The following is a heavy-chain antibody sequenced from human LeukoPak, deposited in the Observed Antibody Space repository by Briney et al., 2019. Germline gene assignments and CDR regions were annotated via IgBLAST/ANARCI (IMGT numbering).Heavy chain of an antibody. CDR1: GYTFTSYY. Sequence: ASVKVSCKASGYTFTSYYMHWVRQAPGQGLEWMGIINPSGGSTSYAQKFQGRVTMTRDTSTSTVYMELSSLRSEDTAVYYCARDSSYREASGAQNFDYWGQGTLVTVSS. CDR3: ARDSSYREASGAQNFDY. V-gene: IGHV1-46*01. CDR2: INPSGGST. J-gene: IGHJ4*02. D-gene: IGHD3-10*01.